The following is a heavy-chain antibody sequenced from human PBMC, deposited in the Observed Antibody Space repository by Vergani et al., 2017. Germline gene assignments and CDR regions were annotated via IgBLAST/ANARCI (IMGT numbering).Heavy chain of an antibody. CDR1: GGTFSSYA. Sequence: QVQLVQSGAEVKKPGSSVKVSCKASGGTFSSYAISWVRQAPGQGLEWMGGIIPIFGTANYAQKFQGRVTITADESTSTAYMELSSLRSEDTAVYYCVRDSGYYDSSGYNYPFDYWGQGTLVTVSS. V-gene: IGHV1-69*01. D-gene: IGHD3-22*01. J-gene: IGHJ4*02. CDR2: IIPIFGTA. CDR3: VRDSGYYDSSGYNYPFDY.